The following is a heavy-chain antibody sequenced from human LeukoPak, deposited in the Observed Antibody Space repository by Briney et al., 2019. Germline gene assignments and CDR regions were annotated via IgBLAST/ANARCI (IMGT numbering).Heavy chain of an antibody. Sequence: GGSLRLSCAASGFTVSSNYMSWVRQAPGKGLEWVSVIYSGGSTYYADSVKGRFTTSRDDSKNTLYLEMNSLKTEDTAVYYCTVVNYGSGSYPLGYWGQGTLVTVSS. J-gene: IGHJ4*02. CDR2: IYSGGST. D-gene: IGHD3-10*01. CDR1: GFTVSSNY. V-gene: IGHV3-66*01. CDR3: TVVNYGSGSYPLGY.